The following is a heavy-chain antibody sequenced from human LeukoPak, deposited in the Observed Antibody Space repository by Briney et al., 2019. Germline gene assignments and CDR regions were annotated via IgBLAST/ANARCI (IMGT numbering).Heavy chain of an antibody. J-gene: IGHJ6*03. CDR3: ARVVPAAIDYYYYMDV. CDR2: INPSGGST. D-gene: IGHD2-2*01. CDR1: GYTFTSYY. V-gene: IGHV1-46*01. Sequence: ASVKVSCKASGYTFTSYYMNWVRQAPGQGLEWMGIINPSGGSTSYAQKFQGRVTMTRDMSTSTAYMELSSLRSEDTAVYYCARVVPAAIDYYYYMDVWGKGTTVTVSS.